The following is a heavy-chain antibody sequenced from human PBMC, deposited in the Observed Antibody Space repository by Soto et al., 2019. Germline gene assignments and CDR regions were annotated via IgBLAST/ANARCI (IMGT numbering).Heavy chain of an antibody. Sequence: SETLSLTCTVSGGSISSGGYYWSWIRQHPGKGLEWIGYIYYSGSTYYNPSLKSRVTISVDTSKNQFSLKLSSVTAADTAVYYCARGNMGGLWPPNYYYYGMDVWGQGTTVTVSS. CDR2: IYYSGST. CDR1: GGSISSGGYY. CDR3: ARGNMGGLWPPNYYYYGMDV. D-gene: IGHD5-18*01. V-gene: IGHV4-31*03. J-gene: IGHJ6*02.